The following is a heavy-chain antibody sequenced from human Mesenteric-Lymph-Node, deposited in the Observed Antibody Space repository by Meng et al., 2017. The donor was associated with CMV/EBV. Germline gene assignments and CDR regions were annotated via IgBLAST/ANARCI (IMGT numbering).Heavy chain of an antibody. D-gene: IGHD2-21*01. CDR2: MNPNSDNT. CDR1: GYTFTSYG. J-gene: IGHJ6*02. Sequence: ASVKVSCKASGYTFTSYGIHWVRQATGQGLEWMGWMNPNSDNTGYTQKFQGRVTMTRNTAISTAFMELSSLRSEDTAVYYCARSPSLSSRIVRYYYYGMDVWGQGTTVTVSS. V-gene: IGHV1-8*01. CDR3: ARSPSLSSRIVRYYYYGMDV.